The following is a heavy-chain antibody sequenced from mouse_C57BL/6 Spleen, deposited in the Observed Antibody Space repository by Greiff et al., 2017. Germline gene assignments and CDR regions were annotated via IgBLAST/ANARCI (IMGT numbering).Heavy chain of an antibody. CDR3: ARGDDGYEGYFDY. J-gene: IGHJ2*01. Sequence: EVKLVESGPGLVKPSQSLSLTCSVTGYSITSGYYWNWIRQFPGNKLEWMGYIRYDGSNNYNPYLKNRISITRDTSKNQFFLKLNSLTTEDTATYCCARGDDGYEGYFDYWGQGTTLTVSS. V-gene: IGHV3-6*01. D-gene: IGHD2-3*01. CDR1: GYSITSGYY. CDR2: IRYDGSN.